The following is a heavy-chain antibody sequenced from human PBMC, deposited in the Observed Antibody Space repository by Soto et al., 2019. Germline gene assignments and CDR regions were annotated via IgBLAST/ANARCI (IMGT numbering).Heavy chain of an antibody. CDR1: GFTFSSYG. J-gene: IGHJ4*02. CDR3: ARVGGFEGGYYFDY. CDR2: IWYDGSNK. Sequence: GGSLRLSCAASGFTFSSYGMHWVRQAPGKGLEWVAVIWYDGSNKYYADSVKGRFTISRDNSKNTLYLQMNSLRAEDTAVYYCARVGGFEGGYYFDYWGQGTLVTVSS. D-gene: IGHD1-26*01. V-gene: IGHV3-33*01.